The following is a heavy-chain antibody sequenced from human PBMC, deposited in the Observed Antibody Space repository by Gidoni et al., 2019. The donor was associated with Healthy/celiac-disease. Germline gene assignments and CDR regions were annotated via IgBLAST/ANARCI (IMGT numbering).Heavy chain of an antibody. CDR2: IKSKTDGGTT. V-gene: IGHV3-15*01. J-gene: IGHJ4*02. Sequence: VEAGGGLGKAGGALRPPRGASGITFSKAWMSWVRQAPGKGLEWVGRIKSKTDGGTTDYAAPVKGRFTISRDDSKNTLYLQMNSLKTEDTAVYYCTTDLRGYSYGYVDYWGQGTLVTVSS. CDR3: TTDLRGYSYGYVDY. CDR1: GITFSKAW. D-gene: IGHD5-18*01.